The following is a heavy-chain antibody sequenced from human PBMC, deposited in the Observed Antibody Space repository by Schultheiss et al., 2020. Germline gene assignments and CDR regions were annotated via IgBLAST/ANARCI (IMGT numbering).Heavy chain of an antibody. Sequence: ASVKVSCKASGYTFTSYYMHWVRQAPGQGLEWMGIINPSGGSTSYAQKLQGRVTMTTDTSTSTGYMELRSLRSDDTAVYYCARDRSTHDYWGQGTPVTVSS. V-gene: IGHV1-46*01. CDR3: ARDRSTHDY. CDR1: GYTFTSYY. CDR2: INPSGGST. D-gene: IGHD2-2*01. J-gene: IGHJ4*02.